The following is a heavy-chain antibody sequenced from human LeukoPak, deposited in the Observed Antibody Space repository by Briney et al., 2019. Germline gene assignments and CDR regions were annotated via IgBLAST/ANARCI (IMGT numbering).Heavy chain of an antibody. Sequence: GESLKISCKGSGYTFTNYWIGWARQMPGKGLEWMGIIYPGDSDTRYSPSFQGQVTISADKSISTAYLQWSSLKASDTAMYYCARRYTSRATRYFDYWGQGTLVTVSS. J-gene: IGHJ4*02. CDR3: ARRYTSRATRYFDY. V-gene: IGHV5-51*01. CDR1: GYTFTNYW. CDR2: IYPGDSDT. D-gene: IGHD5-18*01.